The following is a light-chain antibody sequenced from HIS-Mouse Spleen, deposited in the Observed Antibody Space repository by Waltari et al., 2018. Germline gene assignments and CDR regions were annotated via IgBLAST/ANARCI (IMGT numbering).Light chain of an antibody. Sequence: PGTLSLSPGERATLSCRASQSVSSSYLAWYQQKPGQAPRLLIYGASSRATGIPDRFSGSGSGTDFTLTISRLEPEDFAVYYCQQYGSSPTFGQWTKLEIK. CDR2: GAS. V-gene: IGKV3-20*01. CDR3: QQYGSSPT. J-gene: IGKJ2*01. CDR1: QSVSSSY.